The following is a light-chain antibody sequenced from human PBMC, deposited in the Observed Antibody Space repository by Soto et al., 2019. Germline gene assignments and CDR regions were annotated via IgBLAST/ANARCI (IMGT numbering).Light chain of an antibody. V-gene: IGKV2-28*01. CDR1: QSLLHSNGYNY. CDR2: LGS. J-gene: IGKJ2*01. CDR3: MQALQTPRT. Sequence: DIVMTQSPIALPVTPGEPASISCRSSQSLLHSNGYNYLDWYVQKPGQSPQLLIYLGSNRASGVPDRFSGSGSGTDFTLKISRVEAEDVGVYYCMQALQTPRTFGQGTKLEIK.